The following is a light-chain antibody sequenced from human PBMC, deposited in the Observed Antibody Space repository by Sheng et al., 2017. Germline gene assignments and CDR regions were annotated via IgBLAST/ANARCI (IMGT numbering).Light chain of an antibody. CDR1: NIGDKS. CDR2: DDS. Sequence: SYVLTQPPSVSVAPGQTARITCGGNNIGDKSVHWYQQKPGQAPVLVVYDDSDRPSGIPERFSGSNSGNTATLAISRVEAGDEADYYCQVWDSGSDHVVFGRRDQADRP. V-gene: IGLV3-21*02. J-gene: IGLJ2*01. CDR3: QVWDSGSDHVV.